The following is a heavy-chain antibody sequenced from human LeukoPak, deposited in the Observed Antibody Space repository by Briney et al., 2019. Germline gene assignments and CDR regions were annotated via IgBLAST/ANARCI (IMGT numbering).Heavy chain of an antibody. CDR2: ISWNSGSI. J-gene: IGHJ4*02. CDR3: XXXXXXSXPYYFDY. D-gene: IGHD2-2*01. V-gene: IGHV3-9*01. Sequence: GGSLRLSCAASGFTFNSYAMTWVRQAPGKGLEWVSGISWNSGSIGYADSVKGRFTISRDNAKNSLYLQMNSLRAEDTALYYXXXXXXXSXPYYFDYWGQGTLVTVSS. CDR1: GFTFNSYA.